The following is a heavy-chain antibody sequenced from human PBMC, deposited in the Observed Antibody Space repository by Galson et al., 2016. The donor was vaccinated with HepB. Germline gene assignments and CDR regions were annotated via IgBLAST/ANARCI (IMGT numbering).Heavy chain of an antibody. Sequence: SLRHSCAASGFTVSTKHVNRVRQAPGKGLEWVSLPHGGGTTYYADSVKSSLTISRNNSKNTVYLQMNRLRVGETAVYYCASEKYDDWRSAGPSDIWGQGTLVTVSS. CDR2: PHGGGTT. CDR1: GFTVSTKH. CDR3: ASEKYDDWRSAGPSDI. J-gene: IGHJ3*02. D-gene: IGHD3-3*01. V-gene: IGHV3-66*01.